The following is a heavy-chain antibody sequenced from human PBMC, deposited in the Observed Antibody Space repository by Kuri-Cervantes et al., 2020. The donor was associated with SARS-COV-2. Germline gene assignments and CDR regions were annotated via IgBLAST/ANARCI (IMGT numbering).Heavy chain of an antibody. V-gene: IGHV1-69*13. D-gene: IGHD3-3*01. CDR1: RGTFSSYP. J-gene: IGHJ3*02. Sequence: SVKVSSQASRGTFSSYPISWVRQAPGQGLEWMGRIIPIFGTANYAQKFQGRVTITADDSTSTAYMELSSLRSEDTAVYYCASATLGVVREPNAFDIWGQGTMVTVSS. CDR3: ASATLGVVREPNAFDI. CDR2: IIPIFGTA.